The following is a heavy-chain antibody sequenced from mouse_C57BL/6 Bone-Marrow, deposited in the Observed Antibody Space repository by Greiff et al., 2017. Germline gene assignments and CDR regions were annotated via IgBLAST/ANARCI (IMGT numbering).Heavy chain of an antibody. Sequence: VQLQQSGAELVRPGTSVKMSCKASGYTFTNYWIGWAKQRPGHGLEWIGDIYPGGGYTNYNEKFKGKATLTADKSSSTAYMQFSSLTSEDAAIYYCARSGYYDYFDYWGQGTTLTVSS. D-gene: IGHD1-1*01. CDR2: IYPGGGYT. CDR1: GYTFTNYW. J-gene: IGHJ2*01. CDR3: ARSGYYDYFDY. V-gene: IGHV1-63*01.